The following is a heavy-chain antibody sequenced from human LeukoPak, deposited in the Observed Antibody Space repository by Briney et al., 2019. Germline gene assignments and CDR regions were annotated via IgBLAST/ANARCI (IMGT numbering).Heavy chain of an antibody. CDR2: IKQDGSEK. CDR1: GFTFSSYW. CDR3: ARDGWELLHYYYYMDV. Sequence: GGSLRLSCAASGFTFSSYWMSWVRQAPGKGLEWVANIKQDGSEKYYVDSVKGRFTISRDNAKNSLYLQMNSLRAEDTAVYYCARDGWELLHYYYYMDVWGKGTTVTVSS. V-gene: IGHV3-7*01. D-gene: IGHD1-26*01. J-gene: IGHJ6*03.